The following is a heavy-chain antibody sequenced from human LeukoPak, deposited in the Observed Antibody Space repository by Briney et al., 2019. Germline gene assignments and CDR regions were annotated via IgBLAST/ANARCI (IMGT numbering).Heavy chain of an antibody. D-gene: IGHD3-10*01. J-gene: IGHJ4*02. Sequence: SDTLSLTCSLSGDSSSHYYWSWFRHPPPKRLQWIGLIHTSGGTNYNPPPHSRVTTLLDTSTSNFSPQLDSVTAADTAIYYSARGTGGLAPNWGQGTLVTVAS. CDR3: ARGTGGLAPN. V-gene: IGHV4-4*09. CDR2: IHTSGGT. CDR1: GDSSSHYY.